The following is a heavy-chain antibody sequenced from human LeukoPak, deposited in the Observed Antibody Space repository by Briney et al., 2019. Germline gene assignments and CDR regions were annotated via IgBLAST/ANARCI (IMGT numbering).Heavy chain of an antibody. Sequence: PGRSLRLSCAASGFTFSSYGMHWVRRAPGKGLEWVAVIWYDGSNKYYADSVKGRFTISRDNSKNTLYLQMNSLRAEDTAVYYCAKDPHRSSWYRFDYWGQGTLVTVSS. V-gene: IGHV3-33*06. J-gene: IGHJ4*02. CDR2: IWYDGSNK. CDR3: AKDPHRSSWYRFDY. D-gene: IGHD6-13*01. CDR1: GFTFSSYG.